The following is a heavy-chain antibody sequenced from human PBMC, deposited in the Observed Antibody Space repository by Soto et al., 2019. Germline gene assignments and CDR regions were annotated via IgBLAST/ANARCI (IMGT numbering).Heavy chain of an antibody. CDR3: ARHWKRYFDWLVWFDP. Sequence: SETLSLTCAVYGGSFSGCYWSWIRQPPGKGLEWIGEINHSGSTNYNPSLKSRVTISVDTSKNQFSLKLSSVTAADTAVYYCARHWKRYFDWLVWFDPWGQGTLVTVSS. CDR2: INHSGST. D-gene: IGHD3-9*01. V-gene: IGHV4-34*01. J-gene: IGHJ5*02. CDR1: GGSFSGCY.